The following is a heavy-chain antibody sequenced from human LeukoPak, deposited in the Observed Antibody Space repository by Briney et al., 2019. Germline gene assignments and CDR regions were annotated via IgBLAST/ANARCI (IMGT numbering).Heavy chain of an antibody. J-gene: IGHJ4*02. V-gene: IGHV4-34*01. Sequence: SETLSLTCAVYGGSFSGYYWSWIGQPPGKGLEWIGEINHSGSTNYNPSLKSRVTISVDTSKNQFSLKLSSVTAADTAVYYCARLEYYFDYWGQGTLVTVSS. CDR3: ARLEYYFDY. CDR2: INHSGST. CDR1: GGSFSGYY. D-gene: IGHD5-24*01.